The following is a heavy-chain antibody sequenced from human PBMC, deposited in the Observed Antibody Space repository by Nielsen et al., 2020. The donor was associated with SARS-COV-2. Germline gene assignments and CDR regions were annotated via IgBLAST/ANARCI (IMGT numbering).Heavy chain of an antibody. D-gene: IGHD2-15*01. Sequence: SETLSLTCTVSGGSISSSSYYWGWIRQPPGKGLEWIGSIYYSGSTYYNPSLKSRVTISVDTSKNQFSLKLSSVTAADTAVYYCARLRVVAATINWFDPWGQGTLVTVSS. CDR1: GGSISSSSYY. V-gene: IGHV4-39*07. CDR2: IYYSGST. CDR3: ARLRVVAATINWFDP. J-gene: IGHJ5*02.